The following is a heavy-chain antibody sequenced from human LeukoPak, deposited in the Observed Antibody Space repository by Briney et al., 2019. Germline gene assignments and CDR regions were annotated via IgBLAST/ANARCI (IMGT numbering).Heavy chain of an antibody. J-gene: IGHJ4*02. Sequence: GGSLRLSCAASGFTFSSYGMHWVRQAPGKGLEWVAVISYDGSNKYYADSVKGRFTISRDNSKNTLYLQMNSLRAEDTAVYYCAKEEFFYVSGSFLSVWGQGTLVTVSS. CDR1: GFTFSSYG. CDR3: AKEEFFYVSGSFLSV. CDR2: ISYDGSNK. D-gene: IGHD3-10*01. V-gene: IGHV3-30*18.